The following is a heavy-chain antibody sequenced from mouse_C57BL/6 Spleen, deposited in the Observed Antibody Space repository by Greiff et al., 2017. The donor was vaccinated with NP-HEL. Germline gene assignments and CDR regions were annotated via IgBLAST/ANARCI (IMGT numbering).Heavy chain of an antibody. V-gene: IGHV5-17*01. Sequence: DVKLVESGGGLVKPGGSLKLSCAASGFTFSDYGMHWVRQAPEKGLEWVAYISSGSSTIYYADTVKGRFTLSGDNANNTLFLQMTSLRSEDTAMYYCAWSTGTEGFAYWGQGTLVTVSA. CDR2: ISSGSSTI. J-gene: IGHJ3*01. D-gene: IGHD4-1*01. CDR1: GFTFSDYG. CDR3: AWSTGTEGFAY.